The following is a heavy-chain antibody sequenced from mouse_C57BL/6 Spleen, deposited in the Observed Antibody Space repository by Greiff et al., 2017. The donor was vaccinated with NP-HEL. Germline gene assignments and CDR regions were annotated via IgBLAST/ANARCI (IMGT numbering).Heavy chain of an antibody. V-gene: IGHV1-52*01. Sequence: QVQLQQPGAELVRPGSSVKLSCKASGYTFTSYWMHWVKQRPIQGLEWIGNIDPSDSETHYNQKFKDKATLTVDKSSSTAYMQLSSLTPEDSAVYYCARATTVVAHWYFDVWGTGTTVTVSS. J-gene: IGHJ1*03. CDR1: GYTFTSYW. CDR2: IDPSDSET. CDR3: ARATTVVAHWYFDV. D-gene: IGHD1-1*01.